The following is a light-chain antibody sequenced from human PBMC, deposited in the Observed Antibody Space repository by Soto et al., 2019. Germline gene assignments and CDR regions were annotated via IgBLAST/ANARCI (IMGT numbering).Light chain of an antibody. J-gene: IGKJ5*01. CDR3: QQLSTYPIT. CDR2: AAS. Sequence: HFAQSPSSLSPSLAGRVIITCRASQGINNYLAGYQQKPGKAPNLPIYAASTLQSGVPSRFSGSASGTDFTLTISSLQPEDFATYYCQQLSTYPITFGQGTRLEI. CDR1: QGINNY. V-gene: IGKV1-9*01.